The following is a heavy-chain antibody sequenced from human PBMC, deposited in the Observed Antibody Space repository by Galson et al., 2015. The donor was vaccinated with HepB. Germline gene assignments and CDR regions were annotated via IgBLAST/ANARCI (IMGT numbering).Heavy chain of an antibody. CDR3: AREGIAAVTNPVVY. CDR2: ITPMFGRA. V-gene: IGHV1-69*13. D-gene: IGHD6-13*01. CDR1: GGTFRRYA. Sequence: SVKVSCKASGGTFRRYAISWVRQAPGQGLEWMGGITPMFGRANYAQKFQGRVTITADESTSTAYMELSNLRAEDTAVYYCAREGIAAVTNPVVYWGQGTLVTVSS. J-gene: IGHJ4*02.